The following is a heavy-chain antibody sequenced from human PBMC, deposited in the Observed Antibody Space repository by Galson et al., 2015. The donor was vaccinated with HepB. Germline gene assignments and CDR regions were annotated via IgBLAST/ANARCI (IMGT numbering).Heavy chain of an antibody. CDR3: AKGRSGSYYPDYFDY. CDR2: ISGSSGST. CDR1: GFTFSSYA. D-gene: IGHD1-26*01. J-gene: IGHJ4*02. Sequence: SLRLSCAASGFTFSSYAMSWVRQAPGKGLEWVSAISGSSGSTYYADSVKGRFTISRDKSKNTLYLQMSSLRAEDTAVYYCAKGRSGSYYPDYFDYWGQGTLVTVSS. V-gene: IGHV3-23*01.